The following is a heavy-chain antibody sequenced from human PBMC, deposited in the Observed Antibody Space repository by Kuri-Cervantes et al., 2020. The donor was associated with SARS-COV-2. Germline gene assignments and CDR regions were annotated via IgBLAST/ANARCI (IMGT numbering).Heavy chain of an antibody. CDR1: GYSISSGYY. Sequence: SETLSLTCAVSGYSISSGYYWGWIRQPPGKGLEWIGSIYHSGSTYYNPSLKSRVTISVDTSKNQFSLKLSSVTAAVTAVYYCARIVNYSKGNWNYGYYYYMDVWGKGTTVTVSS. J-gene: IGHJ6*03. CDR2: IYHSGST. CDR3: ARIVNYSKGNWNYGYYYYMDV. D-gene: IGHD1-7*01. V-gene: IGHV4-38-2*01.